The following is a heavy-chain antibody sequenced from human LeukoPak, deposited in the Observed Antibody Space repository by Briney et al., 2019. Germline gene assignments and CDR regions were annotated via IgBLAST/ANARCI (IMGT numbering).Heavy chain of an antibody. Sequence: SETLSLTCAVYGGSFSGYYWSWIRQPPGKGLEWIGEINQSGSTNYNPSLKSRVTISVDTSKNQFSLKLSSVTAADTAVYYCARRAFSSGLLLGDYWGQGTLVTVSS. CDR2: INQSGST. CDR1: GGSFSGYY. V-gene: IGHV4-34*01. D-gene: IGHD2/OR15-2a*01. J-gene: IGHJ4*02. CDR3: ARRAFSSGLLLGDY.